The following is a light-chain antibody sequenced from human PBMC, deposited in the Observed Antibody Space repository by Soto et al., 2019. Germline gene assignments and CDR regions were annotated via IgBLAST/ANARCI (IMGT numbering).Light chain of an antibody. CDR3: CSYAGSYTFYV. Sequence: QSALTQPRSVSGSPGQSVTISCSGTSSDVGGYNYVSWYQQYPGAAPKLMIYDVTMRPSGVPYRFSGSKSGNTASLTISGLQVEDEADYYCCSYAGSYTFYVFGGGTKVTVL. V-gene: IGLV2-11*01. J-gene: IGLJ1*01. CDR1: SSDVGGYNY. CDR2: DVT.